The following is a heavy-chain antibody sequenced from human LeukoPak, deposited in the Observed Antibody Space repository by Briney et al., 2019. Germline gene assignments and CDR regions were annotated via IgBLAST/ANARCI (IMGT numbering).Heavy chain of an antibody. J-gene: IGHJ5*02. CDR2: IYYSGST. CDR1: GGSISSYY. V-gene: IGHV4-59*01. D-gene: IGHD3-10*01. Sequence: SETLSLTCAVSGGSISSYYWSWIRQPPGKGLEWIGYIYYSGSTNYKPSLKSRVTISVDTSKNQFSLKLSSVTAADTAVYYCARGGYYGSGNDFRFDPWGQGALVTVSS. CDR3: ARGGYYGSGNDFRFDP.